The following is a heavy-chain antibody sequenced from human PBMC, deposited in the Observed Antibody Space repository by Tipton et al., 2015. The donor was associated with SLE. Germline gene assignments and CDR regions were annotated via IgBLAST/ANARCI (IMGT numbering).Heavy chain of an antibody. CDR2: IYHSGNT. J-gene: IGHJ3*02. CDR1: GGSISSYY. D-gene: IGHD3-10*02. V-gene: IGHV4-39*07. CDR3: ARHVRVEPHDAFDI. Sequence: TLSLTCTVSGGSISSYYWGWIRQPPGKGLEWIGSIYHSGNTYYNPSLKSRVTISVDTSKNQFSLKLSSVTAADTAVYYCARHVRVEPHDAFDIWGQGTMVTVSS.